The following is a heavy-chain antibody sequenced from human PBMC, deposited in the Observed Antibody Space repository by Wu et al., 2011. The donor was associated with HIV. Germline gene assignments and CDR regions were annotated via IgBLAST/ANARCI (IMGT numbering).Heavy chain of an antibody. CDR2: IIPLVGTT. Sequence: QVQLVQSETEMKKPGSSVKVSCKASRGSFGSYAISWVRQAPGRGPEWMGRIIPLVGTTNIAQKFQGRVTITADAAITTSYMELSRLTSEDTAVYYCAREGQVPSGHISYFHLWGQGTLVAVSS. CDR1: RGSFGSYA. V-gene: IGHV1-69*11. CDR3: AREGQVPSGHISYFHL. D-gene: IGHD2-2*01. J-gene: IGHJ1*01.